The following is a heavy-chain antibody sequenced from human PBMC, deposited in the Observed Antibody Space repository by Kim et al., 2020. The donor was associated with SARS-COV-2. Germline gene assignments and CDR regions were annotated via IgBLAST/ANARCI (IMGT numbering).Heavy chain of an antibody. J-gene: IGHJ5*02. Sequence: ASVKVSCKASGYTYITYAIHWVRQAPGQTFEWMGWINADSGDTRYSERFQGRVIITRDKSASTAYMELSSLKPEDTAVYYCAGVDDSRDYFDAPRKWFDPWGQGTLVTVSS. CDR1: GYTYITYA. V-gene: IGHV1-3*01. CDR3: AGVDDSRDYFDAPRKWFDP. CDR2: INADSGDT. D-gene: IGHD3-22*01.